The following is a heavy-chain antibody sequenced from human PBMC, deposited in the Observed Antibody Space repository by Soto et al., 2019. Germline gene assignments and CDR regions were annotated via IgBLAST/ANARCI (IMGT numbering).Heavy chain of an antibody. D-gene: IGHD3-10*02. CDR2: MSCDGSDT. Sequence: PGGSLRLSCVGSGFIFSNNGMHWVRQTPGKVLEWVAFMSCDGSDTFYADSVKGRFTISRDNSKNTLFLHMSNLRAEDTAMYYCTIVRVADSALDHWGQGXLVTVSS. J-gene: IGHJ4*02. CDR3: TIVRVADSALDH. CDR1: GFIFSNNG. V-gene: IGHV3-30*02.